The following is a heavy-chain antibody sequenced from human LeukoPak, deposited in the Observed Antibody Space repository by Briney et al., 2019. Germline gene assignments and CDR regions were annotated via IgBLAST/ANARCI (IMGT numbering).Heavy chain of an antibody. J-gene: IGHJ4*02. Sequence: ALVKVSCKASGYTFTSYAMNWVRQAPGQGLEWMGWINTNTGNPTYAQGFTGRFVFSLDTSVSTAYLQISSLKAEDTAVYYCARDHTHYDSSGYYYWGQGTLVTVSS. D-gene: IGHD3-22*01. CDR2: INTNTGNP. V-gene: IGHV7-4-1*02. CDR1: GYTFTSYA. CDR3: ARDHTHYDSSGYYY.